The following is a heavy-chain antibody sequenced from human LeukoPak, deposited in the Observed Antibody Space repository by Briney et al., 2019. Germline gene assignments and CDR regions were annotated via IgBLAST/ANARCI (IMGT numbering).Heavy chain of an antibody. V-gene: IGHV4-34*01. CDR2: INRSGST. J-gene: IGHJ4*02. D-gene: IGHD6-13*01. CDR3: ARTLIAAAFYRPLYPGIGKPRGNDRNFDY. CDR1: GGSFSGYY. Sequence: SETLSLTCAVYGGSFSGYYWSWIRQPPGKGLEWIGEINRSGSTNYNPSLKSRVTISVDTSKNQFSLKLSSVTAADTAVYYCARTLIAAAFYRPLYPGIGKPRGNDRNFDYWGQGTLVTVSS.